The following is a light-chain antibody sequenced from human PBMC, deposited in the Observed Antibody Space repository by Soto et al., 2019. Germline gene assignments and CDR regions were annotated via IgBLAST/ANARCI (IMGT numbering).Light chain of an antibody. CDR2: DAS. J-gene: IGKJ2*01. CDR3: QQRSNWPPMYT. V-gene: IGKV3-11*01. CDR1: QSVSSY. Sequence: EIVLRQSPATLSLSPGERATLSCRASQSVSSYLAWYQQKPGQAPRLLIYDASNRATGIPARFSGSGSGTDFTLTISSLEPEDFAVYYCQQRSNWPPMYTFGQGTKVDIK.